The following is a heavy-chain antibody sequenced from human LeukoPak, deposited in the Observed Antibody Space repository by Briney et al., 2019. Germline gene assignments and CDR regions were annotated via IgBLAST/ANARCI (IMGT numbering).Heavy chain of an antibody. D-gene: IGHD6-19*01. CDR3: ARAYSSGWYGVEFFDY. V-gene: IGHV4-39*01. J-gene: IGHJ4*02. CDR1: GGSISSSSYY. CDR2: TYYSGST. Sequence: PSETLSLTCTVSGGSISSSSYYWGWIRQPPGKGLEWIGSTYYSGSTYYNPSLKSRVTISVDTSKNQLSLKLSSVTAADTAVYYCARAYSSGWYGVEFFDYWGQGTLVTVSS.